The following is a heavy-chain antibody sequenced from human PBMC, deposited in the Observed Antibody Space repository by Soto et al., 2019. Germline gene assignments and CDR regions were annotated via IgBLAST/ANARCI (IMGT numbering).Heavy chain of an antibody. CDR2: ISSSSSTI. J-gene: IGHJ4*02. D-gene: IGHD4-4*01. CDR3: ARDSLGLHHTSDFDY. Sequence: PGGSLRLSCAASGFTFSSYSMNWVRQAPGKGLEWVSYISSSSSTIYYADSVKGRFTISRDNAKNSLYLHMNSMRAEDTAVYYCARDSLGLHHTSDFDYWGQGTLVTVSS. V-gene: IGHV3-48*01. CDR1: GFTFSSYS.